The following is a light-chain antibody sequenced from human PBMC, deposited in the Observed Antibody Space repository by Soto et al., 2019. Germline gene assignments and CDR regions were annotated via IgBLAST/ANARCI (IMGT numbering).Light chain of an antibody. Sequence: VLTQPPSASGTPGKRVTISGSGNSSNIGSKTVNWYQQLPGTVPKLLIYNSYQRPSGVPDRFSGSKSGTSASLAISGLQSEDEADYYCAAWDASLNGYVFGAGNKVTVL. J-gene: IGLJ1*01. CDR3: AAWDASLNGYV. CDR1: SSNIGSKT. V-gene: IGLV1-44*01. CDR2: NSY.